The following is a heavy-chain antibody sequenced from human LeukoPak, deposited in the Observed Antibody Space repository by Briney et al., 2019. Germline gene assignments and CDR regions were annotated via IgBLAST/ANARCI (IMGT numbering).Heavy chain of an antibody. CDR3: ARVSGSWYLNYYYYYGMDV. J-gene: IGHJ6*02. Sequence: SETLSLTCTVSGGSISSSSYYWGWIRQPPGKGLEWIGSIYYSGSTYYNPSLKSRVTISIDTSKNQFSLKLSSVTAADTAVYYCARVSGSWYLNYYYYYGMDVWGQGTTVTVSS. V-gene: IGHV4-39*07. CDR1: GGSISSSSYY. CDR2: IYYSGST. D-gene: IGHD6-13*01.